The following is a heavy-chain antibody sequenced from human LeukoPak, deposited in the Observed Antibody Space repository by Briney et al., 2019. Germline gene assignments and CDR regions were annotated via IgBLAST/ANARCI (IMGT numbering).Heavy chain of an antibody. J-gene: IGHJ4*02. CDR2: ISGSGGST. CDR1: GFTFSSYA. V-gene: IGHV3-23*01. D-gene: IGHD4-17*01. CDR3: ARDGKHDYGDKAWARTDY. Sequence: TGGSLRLSCAASGFTFSSYAMSWVRQAPGKGLEWVSAISGSGGSTYYADSVKGRFTISRDNAKNSLYLQMNSLRAEDTAVYYCARDGKHDYGDKAWARTDYWGQGTLVTVSS.